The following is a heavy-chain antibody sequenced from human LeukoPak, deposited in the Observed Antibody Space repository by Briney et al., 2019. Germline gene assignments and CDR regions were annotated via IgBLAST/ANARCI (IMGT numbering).Heavy chain of an antibody. V-gene: IGHV1-69*13. CDR3: ARDLRQQILDY. D-gene: IGHD6-13*01. CDR2: IIPIFGTA. CDR1: GYTFTGYY. Sequence: SVKVSCKASGYTFTGYYMHWVRQAPGQGLEWMGGIIPIFGTANYAQKFQGRVTITADESTSTAYMELSSLRSEDTAVYYCARDLRQQILDYWGQGTLVTVSS. J-gene: IGHJ4*02.